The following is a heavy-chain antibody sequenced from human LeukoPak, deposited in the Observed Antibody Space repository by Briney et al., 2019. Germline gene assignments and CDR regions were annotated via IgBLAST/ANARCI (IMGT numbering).Heavy chain of an antibody. CDR2: IKQDGSEK. J-gene: IGHJ4*02. V-gene: IGHV3-7*01. Sequence: GRSLRLSCAASGFTFSSYWMSWVRQAPGKGLEWVANIKQDGSEKYYVDSVKGRFSISRDNAKNSLYLQINSLRAEDTAVYYCARERSSSWRIFDYWGQGTLVTVSS. CDR1: GFTFSSYW. CDR3: ARERSSSWRIFDY. D-gene: IGHD6-13*01.